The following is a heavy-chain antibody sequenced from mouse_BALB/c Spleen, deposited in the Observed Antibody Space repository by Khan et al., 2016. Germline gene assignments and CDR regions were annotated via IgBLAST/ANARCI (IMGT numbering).Heavy chain of an antibody. D-gene: IGHD2-2*01. CDR1: GFTFNNYW. CDR2: IRLKSNNLVT. J-gene: IGHJ4*01. V-gene: IGHV6-6*02. CDR3: TRGKALGYDGGIYARDY. Sequence: VQLEESGGGLVQPGGSMKLSCIASGFTFNNYWMKWVRQSPEKGLEWLAEIRLKSNNLVTHYAESVKGRLSISRDDSKSCVYLQMTNLRAEDTGIYYCTRGKALGYDGGIYARDYWGQGTSVTVSS.